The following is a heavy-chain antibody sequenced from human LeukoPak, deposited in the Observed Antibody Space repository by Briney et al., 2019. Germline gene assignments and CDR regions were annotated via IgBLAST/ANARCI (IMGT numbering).Heavy chain of an antibody. D-gene: IGHD1-26*01. CDR2: IYDSGST. J-gene: IGHJ4*02. CDR1: GGSISGFF. Sequence: SETLSLACTVSGGSISGFFWSWIRQPPGKGLEHIGNIYDSGSTYYNPSLKSRVTISVDTSKNQFSLKLSSVTAADTAVYYCARTYSGGSYYFDCWRQGILVTVSS. CDR3: ARTYSGGSYYFDC. V-gene: IGHV4-59*01.